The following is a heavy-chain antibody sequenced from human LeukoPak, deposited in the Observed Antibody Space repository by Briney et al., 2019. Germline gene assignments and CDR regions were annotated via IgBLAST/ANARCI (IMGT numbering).Heavy chain of an antibody. D-gene: IGHD6-19*01. V-gene: IGHV5-51*01. CDR1: GYSFTSYW. CDR2: NYPGDSEA. CDR3: ARCKAVAGTINASDF. J-gene: IGHJ3*01. Sequence: GESLKISCKASGYSFTSYWIAWVRQMPGKDLEWMGINYPGDSEARYSPSFQGQVTISVDKSINTAYLQWSSLKASDTAMYYCARCKAVAGTINASDFWGQGTMVTVSS.